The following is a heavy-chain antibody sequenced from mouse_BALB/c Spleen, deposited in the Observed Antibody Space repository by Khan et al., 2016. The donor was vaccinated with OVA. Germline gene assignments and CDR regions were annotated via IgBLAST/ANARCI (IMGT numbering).Heavy chain of an antibody. J-gene: IGHJ3*01. CDR1: GYTFTSYT. Sequence: QVQLKESGAELARPGASMKMSCKASGYTFTSYTMHWVRQRPRQAPEWIAHINPSNDYTNYIQTFKDKATLIVDKSSSTAYMQLSSLTSEDSAVSCSVVQGAEHRSAGWFAYWGQGTLVTVSA. CDR2: INPSNDYT. D-gene: IGHD1-1*01. CDR3: VVQGAEHRSAGWFAY. V-gene: IGHV1-4*01.